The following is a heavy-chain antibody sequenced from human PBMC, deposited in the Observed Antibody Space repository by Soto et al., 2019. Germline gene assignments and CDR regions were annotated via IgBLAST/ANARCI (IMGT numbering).Heavy chain of an antibody. V-gene: IGHV4-34*01. D-gene: IGHD3-22*01. CDR2: INHSGST. Sequence: SETLSLTCAVYGGSFSGYYWSWIRQPPGKGLEWIGEINHSGSTNYNPSLKSRVAISVDTSKDQFSLKLSSVTAADTAVYYCARGRVTYYNDTPRRFVPWGQGTLVTVSS. CDR3: ARGRVTYYNDTPRRFVP. CDR1: GGSFSGYY. J-gene: IGHJ5*02.